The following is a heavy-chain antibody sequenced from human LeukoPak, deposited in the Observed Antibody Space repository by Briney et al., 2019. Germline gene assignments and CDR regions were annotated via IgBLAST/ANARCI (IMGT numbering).Heavy chain of an antibody. D-gene: IGHD1-26*01. V-gene: IGHV3-11*04. CDR1: GFTFSDYY. CDR2: ISSSGSTI. Sequence: GGSLRLSCAASGFTFSDYYMSWIRQAPGKGLEWVSYISSSGSTIYYADSVKGRFTISRDNAKNSLYLQMKSLRVEDTGVYYCARDAGGRTQREGWFDPWGQGTLVTVSS. J-gene: IGHJ5*02. CDR3: ARDAGGRTQREGWFDP.